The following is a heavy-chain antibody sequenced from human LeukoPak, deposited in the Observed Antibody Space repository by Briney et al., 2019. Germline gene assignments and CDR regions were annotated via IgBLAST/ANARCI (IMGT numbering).Heavy chain of an antibody. D-gene: IGHD3-10*01. CDR3: AKDLAYGSGSYYTSALDY. CDR1: GFTFSSYA. J-gene: IGHJ4*02. Sequence: GGSLRLSCAASGFTFSSYAMSWVRQAPGKGLEWVSAISGSGGSTYYADSVKGRFTISRDNSKNTLYLQMNSLRAEDTAVYYCAKDLAYGSGSYYTSALDYWGQGTLVTVSS. V-gene: IGHV3-23*01. CDR2: ISGSGGST.